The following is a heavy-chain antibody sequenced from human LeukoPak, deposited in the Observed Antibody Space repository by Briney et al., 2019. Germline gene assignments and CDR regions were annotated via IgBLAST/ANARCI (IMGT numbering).Heavy chain of an antibody. D-gene: IGHD3-10*01. CDR2: IYSGGST. CDR3: ARDYYGSGSYYHWYWYFDL. CDR1: GFTVSHNY. Sequence: GGSLRLSCAASGFTVSHNYMSWVRQAPGKGLEWVSVIYSGGSTYYADSVKGRFTISRDNSKNTLYLQMNSLSAEDTAVYYCARDYYGSGSYYHWYWYFDLWGRGTLVTVSS. V-gene: IGHV3-53*01. J-gene: IGHJ2*01.